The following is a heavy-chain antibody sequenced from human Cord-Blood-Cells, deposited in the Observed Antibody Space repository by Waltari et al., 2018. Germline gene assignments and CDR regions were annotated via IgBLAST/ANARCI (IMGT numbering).Heavy chain of an antibody. J-gene: IGHJ3*02. D-gene: IGHD3-22*01. CDR2: FDPEDGET. CDR1: GYTLTELS. CDR3: ATGLNRYYDSSGYPDAFDI. Sequence: QVQLVQSGAEVKKPGASVKVSCKVSGYTLTELSMHWVRPAPGKGLEWMGGFDPEDGETIYAQKFQGRVTMTEDTSTDTAYMELSSLRSEDTAVYYCATGLNRYYDSSGYPDAFDIWGQGTMVTVSS. V-gene: IGHV1-24*01.